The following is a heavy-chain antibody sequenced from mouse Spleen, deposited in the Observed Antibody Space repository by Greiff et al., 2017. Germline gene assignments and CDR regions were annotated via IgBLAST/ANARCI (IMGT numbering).Heavy chain of an antibody. CDR2: ISNGGGST. D-gene: IGHD2-3*01. J-gene: IGHJ3*01. V-gene: IGHV5-12*02. CDR1: GFTFSDYY. CDR3: ARDGAY. Sequence: EVKLMESGGGLVQPGGSLKLSCATSGFTFSDYYMYWVRQTPEKRLEWVAYISNGGGSTYYPDTVKGRFTISRDNAKNTLYLQMSSLKSEDTAMYYCARDGAYWGQGTLVTVSA.